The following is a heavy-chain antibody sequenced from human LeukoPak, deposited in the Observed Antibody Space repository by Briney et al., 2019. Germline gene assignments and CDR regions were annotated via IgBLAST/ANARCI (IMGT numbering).Heavy chain of an antibody. J-gene: IGHJ6*02. CDR1: GFTFSTYN. D-gene: IGHD2-21*01. Sequence: PGGSLRLSCAASGFTFSTYNMHWVRQAPGKGLEWMAFISHGGLFKQYADSVKGRFTVSRDNSKNTLYLQMSSLRGEDTAMYYCAKDGQEDSPYSMDVWGQGTTVTVSS. CDR3: AKDGQEDSPYSMDV. V-gene: IGHV3-30*02. CDR2: ISHGGLFK.